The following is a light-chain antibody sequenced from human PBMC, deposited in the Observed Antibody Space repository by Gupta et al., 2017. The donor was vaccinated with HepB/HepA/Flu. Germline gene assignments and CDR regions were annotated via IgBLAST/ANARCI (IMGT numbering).Light chain of an antibody. J-gene: IGLJ2*01. V-gene: IGLV2-23*02. CDR1: SSDVGSYNF. CDR2: EVS. Sequence: QSALTQPASVSGSPGQSITISCTGTSSDVGSYNFVSWYQQHPGKAPKLMVSEVSKRPSGVSNRFSGSKSGNTASLTISGLQAEDEADYYCCSYAGSGTLIFGGGTKLTVL. CDR3: CSYAGSGTLI.